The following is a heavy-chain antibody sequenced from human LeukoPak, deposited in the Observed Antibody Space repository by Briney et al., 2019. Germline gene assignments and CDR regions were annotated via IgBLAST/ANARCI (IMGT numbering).Heavy chain of an antibody. CDR1: GGSISSGSYY. Sequence: SSETLSLTCTVSGGSISSGSYYWSWIRQPAGKGLEWIGRIYTSGSTNYNPSLKSRVTISVDTSKNQFSLKLSSVTAADTALYYCARDHATSSSWYGHAYWGQGILVTVSS. J-gene: IGHJ4*02. V-gene: IGHV4-61*02. CDR2: IYTSGST. CDR3: ARDHATSSSWYGHAY. D-gene: IGHD6-13*01.